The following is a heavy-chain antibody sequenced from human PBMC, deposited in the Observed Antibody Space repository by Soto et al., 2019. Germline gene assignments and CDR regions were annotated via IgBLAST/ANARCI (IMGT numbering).Heavy chain of an antibody. CDR1: GFTFSSYA. Sequence: PGGSLRLSCAASGFTFSSYAMSWVRQAPGKGLEWVSAISGSGGSTYYADSVKGRFTISRDNSKNTLYLQMNSLRAEDTAVYYCAKVMYYYDSSGYYYFDHWGQGTLVTVSS. CDR3: AKVMYYYDSSGYYYFDH. CDR2: ISGSGGST. V-gene: IGHV3-23*01. D-gene: IGHD3-22*01. J-gene: IGHJ4*02.